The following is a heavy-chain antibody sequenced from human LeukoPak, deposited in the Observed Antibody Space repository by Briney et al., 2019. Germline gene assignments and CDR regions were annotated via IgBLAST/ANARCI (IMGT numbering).Heavy chain of an antibody. Sequence: PSQTLSLTCTVSGGSISSGSYYWSWIRQPAGKGLEWIGRIYTSGSTNYNPSLKSRVTISVDTSKNQFSLKLSSVTAADTAVYYCARLFEDSEGAAAADFDYWGQGTLVTVSS. D-gene: IGHD6-13*01. CDR3: ARLFEDSEGAAAADFDY. J-gene: IGHJ4*02. CDR2: IYTSGST. V-gene: IGHV4-61*02. CDR1: GGSISSGSYY.